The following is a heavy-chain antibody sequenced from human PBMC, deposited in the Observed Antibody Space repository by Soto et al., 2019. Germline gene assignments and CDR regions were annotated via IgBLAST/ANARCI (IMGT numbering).Heavy chain of an antibody. V-gene: IGHV4-59*01. D-gene: IGHD4-17*01. CDR3: ARAGYGAYIDY. CDR2: IYYSGST. Sequence: SETLSLTSTVYGGSISIYYRSWCRPPPGKGLAWFGYIYYSGSTNYNPSLKSRVPISVDTSKNQFSLKLSSVTAADPAVYYCARAGYGAYIDYWGQGTMVTVSS. CDR1: GGSISIYY. J-gene: IGHJ4*02.